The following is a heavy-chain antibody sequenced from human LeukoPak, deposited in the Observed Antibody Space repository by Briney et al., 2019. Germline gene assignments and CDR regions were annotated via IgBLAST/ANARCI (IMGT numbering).Heavy chain of an antibody. Sequence: GGSLRLSCAASGFSLSGYWMSWVRQAPGKGLEWEARLHADGIEKYYVDSVKGRFTISRDNAKNYLYVQMNSLRVEDTAVYYCARGGYSFDYLGQGTLVTVSS. CDR2: LHADGIEK. J-gene: IGHJ4*02. CDR1: GFSLSGYW. V-gene: IGHV3-7*01. CDR3: ARGGYSFDY. D-gene: IGHD5-12*01.